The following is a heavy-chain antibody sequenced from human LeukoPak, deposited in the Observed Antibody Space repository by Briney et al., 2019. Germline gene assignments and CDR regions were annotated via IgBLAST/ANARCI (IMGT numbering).Heavy chain of an antibody. Sequence: SSETLSLTCTVSGDSVSSGSYYWGWIRQPPGEGLEWVGSIYYSGDTYYNPSLESRVTISVDTSKNQFSLKLSSVTAADTAVYYCARVLWFGESKKGYSYYMDVWGTGTTVTVSS. V-gene: IGHV4-39*01. D-gene: IGHD3-10*01. CDR1: GDSVSSGSYY. CDR3: ARVLWFGESKKGYSYYMDV. CDR2: IYYSGDT. J-gene: IGHJ6*03.